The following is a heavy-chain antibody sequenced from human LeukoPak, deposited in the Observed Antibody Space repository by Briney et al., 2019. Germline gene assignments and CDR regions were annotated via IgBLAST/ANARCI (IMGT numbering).Heavy chain of an antibody. CDR2: ISGSGSGGST. CDR1: GFTFSSSA. Sequence: GGSLRLSCAASGFTFSSSAMSWVRQAPGKGLEWVSSISGSGSGGSTYYADSVKGRFTISRDNSKNTLYLQMNSLRVDDTAVYYCAKSLDYGGNRARLDFWGQGTLVTVSS. D-gene: IGHD4-23*01. V-gene: IGHV3-23*01. J-gene: IGHJ4*02. CDR3: AKSLDYGGNRARLDF.